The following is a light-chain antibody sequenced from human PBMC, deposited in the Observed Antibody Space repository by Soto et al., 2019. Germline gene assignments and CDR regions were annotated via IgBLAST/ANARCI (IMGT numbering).Light chain of an antibody. J-gene: IGLJ1*01. Sequence: QPVLTQPASVSGSPGQSITISCTGTSSDVGAYDYVSWYQQHPDKAPKLIIYVVSNRPSGVSNRFSGSKSGNTASLTISGLQAEDEADYYCSLYTSSDTPYVFGPGTKLTVL. CDR1: SSDVGAYDY. CDR2: VVS. V-gene: IGLV2-14*01. CDR3: SLYTSSDTPYV.